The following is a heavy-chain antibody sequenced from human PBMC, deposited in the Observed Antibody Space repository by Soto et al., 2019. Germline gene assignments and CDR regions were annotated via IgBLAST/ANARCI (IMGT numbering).Heavy chain of an antibody. CDR3: ARGLWGYCSSTSCSNWFDP. Sequence: PSETLSLTCTVSGGSISSSSHYWGWIRQPPGKGLEWIGSIFYSGSTSYNPSLKSRVTISVDTSKNQFSLRLSSVTAADTAVYYCARGLWGYCSSTSCSNWFDPWGQGTLVNVSS. V-gene: IGHV4-39*01. CDR1: GGSISSSSHY. J-gene: IGHJ5*02. CDR2: IFYSGST. D-gene: IGHD2-2*01.